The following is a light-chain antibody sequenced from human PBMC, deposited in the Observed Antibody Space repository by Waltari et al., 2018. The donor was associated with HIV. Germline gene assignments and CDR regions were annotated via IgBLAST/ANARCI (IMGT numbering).Light chain of an antibody. J-gene: IGLJ2*01. Sequence: QSALTKPASVSGSPGQSITISCTGTTSDAGGYHSVSWYQQHPAKAPKLVILDVSNRPSGVSNRFSGSKSGNTASLTISGLQAEDEAYYYCSSYTNSDTVVFGGGTKVTVL. CDR2: DVS. CDR3: SSYTNSDTVV. CDR1: TSDAGGYHS. V-gene: IGLV2-14*03.